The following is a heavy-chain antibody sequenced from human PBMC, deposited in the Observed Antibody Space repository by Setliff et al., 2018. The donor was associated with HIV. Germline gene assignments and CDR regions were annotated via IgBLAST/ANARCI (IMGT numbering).Heavy chain of an antibody. CDR1: GGSISSSSYY. J-gene: IGHJ4*02. Sequence: SETLSLTCIVSGGSISSSSYYWGWIRQPPGKGLEWIGSIYYSGSTYYNPSLKSRVTISVDTSKNQFSLKLSSVTAADTAVYYCARHSPSDYWGQGTLVTVSS. CDR3: ARHSPSDY. CDR2: IYYSGST. V-gene: IGHV4-39*01.